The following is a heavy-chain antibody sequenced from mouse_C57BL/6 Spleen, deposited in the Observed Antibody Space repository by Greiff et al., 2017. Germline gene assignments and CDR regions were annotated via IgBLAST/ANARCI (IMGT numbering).Heavy chain of an antibody. V-gene: IGHV5-4*03. CDR3: ARDNYGSSGGFAY. Sequence: EVMLVESGGGLVKPGGSLKLSCAASGFTFSSYAMSWVRQTPEKRLEWVATISDGGSYTYYPDNVKGRFTISRDNAKNNLYLQMSHLKSEDTAMYYSARDNYGSSGGFAYWGQGTLGTVSA. CDR2: ISDGGSYT. CDR1: GFTFSSYA. D-gene: IGHD1-1*01. J-gene: IGHJ3*01.